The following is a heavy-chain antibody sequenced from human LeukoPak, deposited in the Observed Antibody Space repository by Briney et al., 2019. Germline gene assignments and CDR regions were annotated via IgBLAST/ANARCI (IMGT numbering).Heavy chain of an antibody. J-gene: IGHJ4*02. CDR2: IDPSDSYT. CDR1: GHSFTSYW. D-gene: IGHD6-19*01. V-gene: IGHV5-10-1*01. CDR3: ARRSSSGWYDFDY. Sequence: GESLKISCNGSGHSFTSYWISWVRQMPGKGLEWMGRIDPSDSYTNYSPSFQGHVTISADKSISTAYLQWSSLKASDTAMYYCARRSSSGWYDFDYWGQGTLVTVSS.